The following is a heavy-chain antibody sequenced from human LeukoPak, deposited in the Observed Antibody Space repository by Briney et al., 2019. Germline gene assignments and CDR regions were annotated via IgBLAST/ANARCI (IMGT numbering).Heavy chain of an antibody. D-gene: IGHD3-9*01. CDR3: ARLYYDILTGYSPLDY. Sequence: GGSLRLSCGASGFTFSSYAMSWVRQAPGKGLEWISYISSSSSSTNYADSVKGRLTISRDNAKNSLYLHMNDLRAEDTAVYYCARLYYDILTGYSPLDYWGQGTLVTVSS. V-gene: IGHV3-48*04. J-gene: IGHJ4*02. CDR1: GFTFSSYA. CDR2: ISSSSSST.